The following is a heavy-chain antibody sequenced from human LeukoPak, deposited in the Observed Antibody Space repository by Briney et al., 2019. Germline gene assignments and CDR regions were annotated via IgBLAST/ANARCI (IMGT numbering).Heavy chain of an antibody. CDR1: GLTFSNFP. Sequence: GGSLRLSCVVSGLTFSNFPMSWVRQAPGEGLEWVSAISGSGDTTYYADSVRGRFTISRDNSNNILYLQMNSLGAEDTAVYYCAKDRGYWGQGTLVTVSS. V-gene: IGHV3-23*01. J-gene: IGHJ4*02. CDR3: AKDRGY. CDR2: ISGSGDTT.